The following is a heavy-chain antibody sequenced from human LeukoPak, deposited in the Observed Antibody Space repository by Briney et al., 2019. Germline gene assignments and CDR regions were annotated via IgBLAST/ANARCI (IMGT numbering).Heavy chain of an antibody. Sequence: GGSLRLSCTANGFPFGDYAVSWVRQAPGKGLEWVGFIRSKEYGGTTEYAASVKGKFTISRDDSKTIAYLQMNRLKAEDTAVYVCTRNLADRPGFDAWGQGTLVTVSS. V-gene: IGHV3-49*04. J-gene: IGHJ4*02. D-gene: IGHD6-6*01. CDR3: TRNLADRPGFDA. CDR1: GFPFGDYA. CDR2: IRSKEYGGTT.